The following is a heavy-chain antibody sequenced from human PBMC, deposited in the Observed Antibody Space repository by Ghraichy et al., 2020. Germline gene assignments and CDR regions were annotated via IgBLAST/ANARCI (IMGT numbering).Heavy chain of an antibody. J-gene: IGHJ4*02. CDR3: ARQVGQETYYFDY. Sequence: SETLSLTCTVSGGSISSYYWSWIRQPPGKGLEWIGYIYYSGSTNYNPSLKSRVTISVDTSKNQFSLKLSSATAADTAVYYCARQVGQETYYFDYWGQGTLVTVSS. D-gene: IGHD3-16*01. CDR2: IYYSGST. V-gene: IGHV4-59*08. CDR1: GGSISSYY.